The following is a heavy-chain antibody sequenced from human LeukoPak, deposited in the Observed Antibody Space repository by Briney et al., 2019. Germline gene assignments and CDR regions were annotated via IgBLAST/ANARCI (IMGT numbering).Heavy chain of an antibody. D-gene: IGHD6-19*01. J-gene: IGHJ4*02. V-gene: IGHV1-69*01. Sequence: KFQGRVTITADESTSTAYMELSSLRSEDTAVYYCARLRSGWYGGDYWGQGTLVTVSS. CDR3: ARLRSGWYGGDY.